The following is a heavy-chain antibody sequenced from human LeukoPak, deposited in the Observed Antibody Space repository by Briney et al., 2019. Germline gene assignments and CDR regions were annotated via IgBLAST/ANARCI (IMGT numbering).Heavy chain of an antibody. CDR2: IKQDGSEK. CDR3: ASGNYYGSGSYYPD. V-gene: IGHV3-7*01. Sequence: GGSLRLSCAASGFTFSSYWMSWVRQAPGKGLEWVANIKQDGSEKYYVDSVKGRFTISRDNAKNSLYLQMNSLRAEDTAVYYCASGNYYGSGSYYPDWGQGTLVTVSS. D-gene: IGHD3-10*01. CDR1: GFTFSSYW. J-gene: IGHJ4*02.